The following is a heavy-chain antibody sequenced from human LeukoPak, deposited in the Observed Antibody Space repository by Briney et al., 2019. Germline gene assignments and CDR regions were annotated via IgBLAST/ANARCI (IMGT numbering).Heavy chain of an antibody. J-gene: IGHJ4*02. CDR2: IIPIFGTA. CDR1: GGTFSSYA. V-gene: IGHV1-69*05. Sequence: SVKVSCKASGGTFSSYAISWVRQAPGQGLEWMGGIIPIFGTANYAQKFQGRVTITTDESTSTAYMELSSLRSEVTAVYYCARWYSGSSYYFDYWGQGTLVTVSS. D-gene: IGHD3-10*01. CDR3: ARWYSGSSYYFDY.